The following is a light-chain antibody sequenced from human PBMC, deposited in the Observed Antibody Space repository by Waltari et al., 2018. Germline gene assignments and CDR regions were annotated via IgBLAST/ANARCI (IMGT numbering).Light chain of an antibody. CDR3: QGWDSSTGV. V-gene: IGLV3-1*01. CDR1: KLGDKY. Sequence: SYDLTQPPSVSVSPGQTGTITCSGDKLGDKYVSWYQQKSGQSPALVIYQDNKRPSGIPGRFSGSNSGNTATLTISGTQAMDEADYYCQGWDSSTGVFGGGTKLTVL. CDR2: QDN. J-gene: IGLJ3*02.